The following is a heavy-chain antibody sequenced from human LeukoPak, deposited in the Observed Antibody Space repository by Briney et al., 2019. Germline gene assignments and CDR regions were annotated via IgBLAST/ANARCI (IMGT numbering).Heavy chain of an antibody. CDR1: GFTVSSNY. Sequence: GGSPRLSCAVSGFTVSSNYMSWVRQAPGTGLEWVSVIYSGGSTDYADSVKGRFTISRDNSKNTLYLQMNSLRAEDTAIYYCARDLNNGSYHWFDPWGQGTLVTVSS. J-gene: IGHJ5*02. CDR2: IYSGGST. CDR3: ARDLNNGSYHWFDP. V-gene: IGHV3-66*01. D-gene: IGHD1-26*01.